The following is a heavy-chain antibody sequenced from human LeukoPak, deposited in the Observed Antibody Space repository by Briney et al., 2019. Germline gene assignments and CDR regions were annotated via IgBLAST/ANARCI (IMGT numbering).Heavy chain of an antibody. V-gene: IGHV4-4*07. J-gene: IGHJ4*02. CDR2: IYTSGST. CDR1: GGSISSYY. Sequence: SETLSLTCTVSGGSISSYYWSWIRQPAGKGLEWIGRIYTSGSTNYNPSLKSRVTMSVDTSKNQFSLKLSSVTAADTAVYYCARYMRNSGTYDFDYWGQGTLVTVSS. D-gene: IGHD3-3*01. CDR3: ARYMRNSGTYDFDY.